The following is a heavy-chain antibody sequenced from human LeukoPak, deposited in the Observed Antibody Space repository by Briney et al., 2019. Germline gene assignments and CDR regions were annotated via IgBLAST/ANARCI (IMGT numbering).Heavy chain of an antibody. CDR3: ARVSWTTSGLGY. Sequence: ASVKVSCKASGYSFSDYYIQWVRQVPGQGPEWMGWVNPDSGGSICAQRFQGRVTLTGDTSINTAYLELTSLKSDDTALYFCARVSWTTSGLGYWGQGTLVTVSS. J-gene: IGHJ4*02. CDR1: GYSFSDYY. D-gene: IGHD4-11*01. CDR2: VNPDSGGS. V-gene: IGHV1-2*02.